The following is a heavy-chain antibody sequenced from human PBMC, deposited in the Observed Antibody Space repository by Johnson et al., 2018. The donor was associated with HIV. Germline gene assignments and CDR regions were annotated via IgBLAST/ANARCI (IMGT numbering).Heavy chain of an antibody. V-gene: IGHV3-30-3*01. CDR3: ARGAVSGYVSVDAFHI. D-gene: IGHD5-12*01. Sequence: QVQLVESGGGVVQSGRSLRLSCAASGFTFGDSAIHWVRQAPGKGLEWVAVLSYDGSNEYYADSVKGRSTISRDNSKNTLYLQMHSLTPEDTAVYYCARGAVSGYVSVDAFHIWGQGTMVTVSS. CDR2: LSYDGSNE. CDR1: GFTFGDSA. J-gene: IGHJ3*02.